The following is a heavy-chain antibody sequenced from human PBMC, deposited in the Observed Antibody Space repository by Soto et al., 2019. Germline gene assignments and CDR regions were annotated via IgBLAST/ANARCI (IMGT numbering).Heavy chain of an antibody. CDR3: AREGEQLVYAKDYYMDV. CDR2: INAGNGNT. D-gene: IGHD6-6*01. J-gene: IGHJ6*03. V-gene: IGHV1-3*01. Sequence: ASVKVSCKASGYTFTSYAMHWVRQAPGQRLEWMGWINAGNGNTKYSQKFQGRVTITRDTSASTAYMELSSLRSEDTAVYYCAREGEQLVYAKDYYMDVWGKGTTVTVSS. CDR1: GYTFTSYA.